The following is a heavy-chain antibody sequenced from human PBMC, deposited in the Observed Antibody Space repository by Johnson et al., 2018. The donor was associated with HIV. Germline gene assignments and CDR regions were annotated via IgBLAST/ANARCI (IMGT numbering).Heavy chain of an antibody. CDR2: INWNGGST. D-gene: IGHD3-10*01. V-gene: IGHV3-20*04. Sequence: VQLVESGGGVVRPGGSLRLSCAASGFTFDDYGMSWVRQAPGKGLEWVSGINWNGGSTGYADSVKGRFTISSDNAKNSLYLQMNSLRAEDTALYYCARDSRIGTMVLLSDAFDIWGQGTMVTVSS. CDR1: GFTFDDYG. J-gene: IGHJ3*02. CDR3: ARDSRIGTMVLLSDAFDI.